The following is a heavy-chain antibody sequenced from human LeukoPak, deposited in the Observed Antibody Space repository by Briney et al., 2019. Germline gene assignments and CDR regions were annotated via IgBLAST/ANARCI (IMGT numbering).Heavy chain of an antibody. CDR2: IKEEGREK. V-gene: IGHV3-7*01. D-gene: IGHD3-3*01. Sequence: GGSLRLSCGASGFTFSSYWMSWLRQATEKGVEWVANIKEEGREKYYVDSVKGRFTISRDNTKNSLYLQMNSLRAEDTAVYYCARDGITIFGVVKDWFDPWGQGTLVTVSS. J-gene: IGHJ5*02. CDR3: ARDGITIFGVVKDWFDP. CDR1: GFTFSSYW.